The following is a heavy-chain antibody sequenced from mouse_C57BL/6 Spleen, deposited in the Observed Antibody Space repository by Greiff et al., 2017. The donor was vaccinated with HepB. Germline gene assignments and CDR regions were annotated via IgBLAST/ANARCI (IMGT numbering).Heavy chain of an antibody. CDR2: IDPSDSYT. CDR1: GYTFTSYW. Sequence: QVQLQQPGAELVMPGASVKLSCKASGYTFTSYWMHWVKQSPGQGLEWIGEIDPSDSYTNYNQKFKGKSTLTVDKSSSTAYMQLSSLTSEDSAVYYCARRDSNYSAWFAYWGQGTLVTVSA. CDR3: ARRDSNYSAWFAY. V-gene: IGHV1-69*01. D-gene: IGHD2-5*01. J-gene: IGHJ3*01.